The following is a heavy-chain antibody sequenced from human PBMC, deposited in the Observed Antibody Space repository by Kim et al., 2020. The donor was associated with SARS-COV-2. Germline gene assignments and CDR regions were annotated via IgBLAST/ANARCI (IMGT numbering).Heavy chain of an antibody. CDR3: ARWSVAMDV. V-gene: IGHV1-3*01. J-gene: IGHJ6*02. Sequence: ASVKVSCKASGYTFTSYAVHWVRQAPGQRLEFLGWINPGNGNTKYAQSIQGRAAFTRDTPASTVYMELNSLRSEETAVYFCARWSVAMDVWGQGTTVTVS. CDR1: GYTFTSYA. CDR2: INPGNGNT.